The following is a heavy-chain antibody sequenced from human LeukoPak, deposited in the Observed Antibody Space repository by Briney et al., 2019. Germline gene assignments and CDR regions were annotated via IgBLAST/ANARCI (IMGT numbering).Heavy chain of an antibody. CDR1: GFAFSSYA. V-gene: IGHV3-23*01. CDR2: ISGSGGST. CDR3: AKDLRYDFWS. Sequence: GGSPRLSCAASGFAFSSYAMSWVRQAPGKGLEWVSAISGSGGSTYYADSVKGRFTISRDNSKNTLYLQMNSLRAEDTAVYYCAKDLRYDFWSWGQGTLVTVSS. D-gene: IGHD3-3*01. J-gene: IGHJ4*02.